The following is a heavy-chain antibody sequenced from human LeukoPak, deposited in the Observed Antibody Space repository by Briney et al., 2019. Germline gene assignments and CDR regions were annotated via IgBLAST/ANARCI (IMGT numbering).Heavy chain of an antibody. CDR2: ISGSGGST. V-gene: IGHV3-23*01. Sequence: PGGSLRLSCAASGFTFSSYAMSWVRQAPGEGLEWVSAISGSGGSTYYADSVKGRFTISRDNSKNTLYLQMNSLRAEDTAVYYCAKGTYSSSPHDAFDIWDQGTMVTVSS. D-gene: IGHD6-13*01. J-gene: IGHJ3*02. CDR3: AKGTYSSSPHDAFDI. CDR1: GFTFSSYA.